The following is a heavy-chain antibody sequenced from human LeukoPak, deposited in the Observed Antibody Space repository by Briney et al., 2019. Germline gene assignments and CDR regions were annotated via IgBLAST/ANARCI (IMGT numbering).Heavy chain of an antibody. CDR3: ARINDFWSGPTLDV. CDR2: IYHSGSGST. V-gene: IGHV4-30-2*01. J-gene: IGHJ6*02. Sequence: SETLSLTCTVSGGSISSGGHSWSWIRQPPGKGLEWIGYIYHSGSGSTYYNPSLRSRVTISIDKSKNQFSLKLNSVTAADTAVYYCARINDFWSGPTLDVWGQGTTVTVSS. D-gene: IGHD3-3*01. CDR1: GGSISSGGHS.